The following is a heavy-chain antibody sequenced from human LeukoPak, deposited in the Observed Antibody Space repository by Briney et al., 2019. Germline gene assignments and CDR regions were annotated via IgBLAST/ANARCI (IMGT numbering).Heavy chain of an antibody. CDR2: ISGSGNT. CDR1: GFAFSYYA. Sequence: PGGSLRLSCAASGFAFSYYAMSWVRQAPGKGLEWVSGISGSGNTHYTDSVKGRFTISRDNSKSTLDLQMNGLRVEDTALYYCAKDIYSAYDLARAFDFWGQGTLVTVST. V-gene: IGHV3-23*01. J-gene: IGHJ4*01. CDR3: AKDIYSAYDLARAFDF. D-gene: IGHD5-12*01.